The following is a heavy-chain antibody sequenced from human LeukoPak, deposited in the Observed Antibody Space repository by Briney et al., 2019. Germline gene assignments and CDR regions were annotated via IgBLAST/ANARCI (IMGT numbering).Heavy chain of an antibody. D-gene: IGHD2-2*01. CDR3: ASQYCSSTSCSDWFDP. CDR1: GGSISSYY. Sequence: SETLSLTCTVSGGSISSYYWSWLRQPPGKGLEWIGYIYYSGSTNYNPSLKSRVTISVDTSKNQFSLKLSSVTAADTAVYYCASQYCSSTSCSDWFDPWGQGTLVTVSS. CDR2: IYYSGST. V-gene: IGHV4-59*01. J-gene: IGHJ5*02.